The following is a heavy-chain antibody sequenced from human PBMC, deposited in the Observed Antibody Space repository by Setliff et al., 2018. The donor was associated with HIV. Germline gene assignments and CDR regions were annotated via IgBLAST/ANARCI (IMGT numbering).Heavy chain of an antibody. CDR2: LYSGGST. Sequence: PGGSLRLSCAASGFTVTGNYMSWVRQAPGKGLDWVSVLYSGGSTYYTDSVKGRFTISRDNSKNTLYLQMNTLRAEDTAVYYCARVQYYDSKGGYYMDVWGKGTTVTVSS. V-gene: IGHV3-53*01. CDR3: ARVQYYDSKGGYYMDV. J-gene: IGHJ6*03. CDR1: GFTVTGNY. D-gene: IGHD3-22*01.